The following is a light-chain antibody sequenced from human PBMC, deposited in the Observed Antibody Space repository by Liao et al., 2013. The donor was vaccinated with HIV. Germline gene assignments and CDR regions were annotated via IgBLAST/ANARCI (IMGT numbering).Light chain of an antibody. CDR1: VLARKH. V-gene: IGLV3-27*01. Sequence: SYELTQPSSVSVSPGQTARITCSGDVLARKHARWFQQKPGQAPILVIKRDSVRPSGIPERFSGSSSGTTVTLTITGAQVEDEADYYCQAWDNSKGVFGTGTKVTVL. CDR3: QAWDNSKGV. CDR2: RDS. J-gene: IGLJ1*01.